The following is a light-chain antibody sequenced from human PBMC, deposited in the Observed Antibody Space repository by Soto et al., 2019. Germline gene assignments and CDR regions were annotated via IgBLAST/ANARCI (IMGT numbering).Light chain of an antibody. J-gene: IGKJ5*01. CDR2: DAS. V-gene: IGKV1-5*01. Sequence: DIQMTQSPSTLSASVGDRVTITCRASRSISNWLAWYQQRPGIAPKLLIFDASILQSGVPSRFSGSGSGTDFTLTISSLQPEDFATYYCQQYNSFPLTFGQGTRLEIK. CDR3: QQYNSFPLT. CDR1: RSISNW.